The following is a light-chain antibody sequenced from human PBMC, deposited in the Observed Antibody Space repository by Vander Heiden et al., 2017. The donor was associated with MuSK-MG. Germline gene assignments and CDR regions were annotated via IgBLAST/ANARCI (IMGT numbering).Light chain of an antibody. CDR3: QQSDSNSYT. CDR2: AAS. J-gene: IGKJ2*01. CDR1: QSISSY. Sequence: DIQMTQSPSSLSASVGDRVTITCRASQSISSYLNWYQQKPGKAPKLLIYAASSLQSGVPSRFSGSGSGTDFTLTISRLQPEDFATYYCQQSDSNSYTFGPGTKLEIK. V-gene: IGKV1-39*01.